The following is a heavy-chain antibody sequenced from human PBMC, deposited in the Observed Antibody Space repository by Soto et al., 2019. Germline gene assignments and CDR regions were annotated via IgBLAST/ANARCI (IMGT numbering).Heavy chain of an antibody. D-gene: IGHD5-12*01. J-gene: IGHJ4*02. CDR1: GFTFSSYG. CDR2: ISYDGSNK. CDR3: AKSVEDGYNSAGY. Sequence: GGSLRLSCAASGFTFSSYGMHWVRQAPGKGLEWVAVISYDGSNKYYADSVKGRFTISRDNSKNTLYLQMNSLRAEDTAVYYCAKSVEDGYNSAGYWGQGTLVTVSS. V-gene: IGHV3-30*18.